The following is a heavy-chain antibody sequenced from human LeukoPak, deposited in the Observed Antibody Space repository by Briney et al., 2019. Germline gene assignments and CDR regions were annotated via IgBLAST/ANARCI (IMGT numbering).Heavy chain of an antibody. CDR3: VKDRLGGYFDF. Sequence: GGSLRLSCSASGFTFSIYPMHWVRQAPGKGLEYLSSINPNGDNTYYADSVKGRFTISRDNSKNTLYLQMRSLRAEDTAVYYCVKDRLGGYFDFWGQGTLVTVSS. CDR2: INPNGDNT. J-gene: IGHJ4*02. D-gene: IGHD3-10*01. V-gene: IGHV3-64D*06. CDR1: GFTFSIYP.